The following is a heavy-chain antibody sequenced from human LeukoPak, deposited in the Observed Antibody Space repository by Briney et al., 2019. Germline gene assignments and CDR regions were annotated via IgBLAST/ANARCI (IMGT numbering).Heavy chain of an antibody. D-gene: IGHD3-10*01. Sequence: PGRSLRLSCAASGFTFSSYAMHWVRQAPDKGLEWVAVISYDGSNKYYADSVKGRFTISRDNSKNTLYLQMNSLRAEDTAVYYCAREAYYGSGSGAFDIWGQGTMVTVSS. V-gene: IGHV3-30*04. CDR2: ISYDGSNK. CDR1: GFTFSSYA. J-gene: IGHJ3*02. CDR3: AREAYYGSGSGAFDI.